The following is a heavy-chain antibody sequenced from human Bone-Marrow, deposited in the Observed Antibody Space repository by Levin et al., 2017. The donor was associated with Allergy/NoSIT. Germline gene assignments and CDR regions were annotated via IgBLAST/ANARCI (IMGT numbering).Heavy chain of an antibody. V-gene: IGHV3-7*01. CDR2: IKQDGSEK. D-gene: IGHD2-2*01. CDR1: GFTFSSYW. J-gene: IGHJ4*02. Sequence: GGSLRLSCAASGFTFSSYWMSWVRQAPGKGLEWVANIKQDGSEKYYVDSVKGRFTISRDNAKNSLYLQMNSLRAEDTAVYYCTVPGSSHCSSTSCPGAFDYWGQGTLVTVSS. CDR3: TVPGSSHCSSTSCPGAFDY.